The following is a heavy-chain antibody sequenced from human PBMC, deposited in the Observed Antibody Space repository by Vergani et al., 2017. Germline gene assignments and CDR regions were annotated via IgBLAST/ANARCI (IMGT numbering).Heavy chain of an antibody. CDR1: GYTFTGYY. D-gene: IGHD3-9*01. Sequence: QVQLVQSGAEVKKPGASVKVSCKASGYTFTGYYMHWVRQAPGQGLEWMGWINPNSGGTNYAQKFQGRVNMTRDTSISTAYMELSRLRSDDTAVYYCARVGYDILTGYYVGDAFDIWGQGTMVTVSS. CDR2: INPNSGGT. J-gene: IGHJ3*02. V-gene: IGHV1-2*02. CDR3: ARVGYDILTGYYVGDAFDI.